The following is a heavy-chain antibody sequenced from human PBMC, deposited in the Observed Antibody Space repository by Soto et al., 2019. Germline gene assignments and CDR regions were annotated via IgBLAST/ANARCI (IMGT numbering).Heavy chain of an antibody. Sequence: GSLRLSCAASGFSFSNYGMAWVRQAPGKGLEWVSSISDTGYYRFYRDSVKGRFTISRDNSKNTLYLQMSSLRADDTAVYFCAHKRVRAPAIKGPCFHSWGQGTLVTVAS. D-gene: IGHD2-2*01. CDR1: GFSFSNYG. CDR3: AHKRVRAPAIKGPCFHS. CDR2: ISDTGYYR. J-gene: IGHJ4*02. V-gene: IGHV3-23*01.